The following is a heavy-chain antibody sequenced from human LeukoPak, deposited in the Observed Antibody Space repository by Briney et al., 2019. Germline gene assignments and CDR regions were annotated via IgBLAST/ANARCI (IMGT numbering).Heavy chain of an antibody. CDR3: ARGGRGAMVLNWFDT. CDR2: INHSGST. V-gene: IGHV4-34*01. J-gene: IGHJ5*02. CDR1: GGSFSGYY. D-gene: IGHD5-18*01. Sequence: SETLSLTCAVYGGSFSGYYWSWIRQPPGKGLEWIGEINHSGSTNYNPSLKSRVTISVDTSKNQFSLRLSSVTAADTAVYYCARGGRGAMVLNWFDTWGQGTLVTVSS.